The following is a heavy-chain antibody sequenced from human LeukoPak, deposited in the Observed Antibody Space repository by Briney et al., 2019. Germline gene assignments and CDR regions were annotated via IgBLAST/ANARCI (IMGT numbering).Heavy chain of an antibody. Sequence: GGSLRLSCVVSGFTFTNAWMTWVRQAPGKGLEWVGRIKNKPDGGTTDYAAPVKGRFTISRDDSKNTVYLQMSSLKTDDTAVYYCTTAGRWSGGSGAFDYWGQGTLVTVSS. D-gene: IGHD2-15*01. J-gene: IGHJ4*02. CDR2: IKNKPDGGTT. CDR3: TTAGRWSGGSGAFDY. V-gene: IGHV3-15*01. CDR1: GFTFTNAW.